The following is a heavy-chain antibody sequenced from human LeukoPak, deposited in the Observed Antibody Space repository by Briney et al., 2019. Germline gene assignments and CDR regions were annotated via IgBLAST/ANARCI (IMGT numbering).Heavy chain of an antibody. Sequence: GGSLRLSCAASGFTFSSYAMSWVSQAQGKGVEWVSAIGAGSTDYANTVKGGFTISRDNSKNTLYLQMNNLRAEDTAEYYCAKGHYYDISGYSDYWGQGTLVTVSP. CDR3: AKGHYYDISGYSDY. CDR2: IGAGST. D-gene: IGHD3-22*01. CDR1: GFTFSSYA. J-gene: IGHJ4*02. V-gene: IGHV3-23*01.